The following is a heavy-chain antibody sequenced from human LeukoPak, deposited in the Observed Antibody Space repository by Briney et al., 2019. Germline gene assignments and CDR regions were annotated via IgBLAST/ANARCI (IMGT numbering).Heavy chain of an antibody. CDR3: AKIPRAATQSSY. V-gene: IGHV3-30*18. Sequence: GGSLRLSCAASGFTFSSYGMHWVRQAPGKGLEWVAVISYDGSNKYYADSVKGRFTISRDNSKNTLYLQVNSLRAEDTAVYYCAKIPRAATQSSYWGQGTLVTVSS. CDR1: GFTFSSYG. J-gene: IGHJ4*02. CDR2: ISYDGSNK. D-gene: IGHD2-15*01.